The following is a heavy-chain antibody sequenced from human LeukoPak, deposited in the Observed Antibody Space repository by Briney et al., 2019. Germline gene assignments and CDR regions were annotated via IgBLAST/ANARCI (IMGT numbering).Heavy chain of an antibody. CDR1: GYPFTSYD. V-gene: IGHV1-8*03. J-gene: IGHJ4*02. CDR2: MNPNSGNT. D-gene: IGHD2-2*01. Sequence: ASVKVSCKASGYPFTSYDINWVRQATGQGLEWIGWMNPNSGNTGYAQKFQGRVTITRNTSISTAYMELSSLRSEDTAVYYCARTRGYCSSTSCYIFDYWGRGTLVTVSS. CDR3: ARTRGYCSSTSCYIFDY.